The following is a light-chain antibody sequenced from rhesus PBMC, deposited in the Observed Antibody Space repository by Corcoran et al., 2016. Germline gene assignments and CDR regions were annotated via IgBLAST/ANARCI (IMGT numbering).Light chain of an antibody. V-gene: IGKV1-74*01. J-gene: IGKJ2*01. CDR2: KAS. CDR1: ENVNNY. CDR3: QHGYGTPPYS. Sequence: DIQMTQSPSSLSASVGDRVTITCRASENVNNYLNWYQHKPRKAPKLLIYKASTLQSGVPSRFSGSGFGTDYTFTISSLQPEDVATYYCQHGYGTPPYSFGQGTKVEIK.